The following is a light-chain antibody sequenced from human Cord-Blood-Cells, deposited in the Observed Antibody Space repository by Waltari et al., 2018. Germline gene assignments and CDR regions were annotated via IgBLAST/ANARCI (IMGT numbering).Light chain of an antibody. CDR3: AAWDDSLSGRV. CDR1: SSNIGSNY. J-gene: IGLJ3*02. V-gene: IGLV1-47*01. CDR2: RNN. Sequence: QSVLTQPPSASGTPGQRVTISCSGSSSNIGSNYVYWYQQLPGTAPNLLIYRNNQRPSGGPDRFPGSKSGASSSLASSGLRSEDEADYYCAAWDDSLSGRVFGGGTKLTVL.